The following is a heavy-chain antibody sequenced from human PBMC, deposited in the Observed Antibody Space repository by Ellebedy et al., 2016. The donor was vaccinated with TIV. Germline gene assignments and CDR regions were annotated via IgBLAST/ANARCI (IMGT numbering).Heavy chain of an antibody. CDR3: ARHWPRPATGAPIDY. D-gene: IGHD5-12*01. Sequence: GGSLRLXXAASGFTFSNYWMSWVRQAPGKGLEWVANIKIDGSEKYYGDSVKGRFTISRDNAKNSLHLQMNSLRAEDTAVYYCARHWPRPATGAPIDYWGQGTLVTASS. J-gene: IGHJ4*02. V-gene: IGHV3-7*01. CDR2: IKIDGSEK. CDR1: GFTFSNYW.